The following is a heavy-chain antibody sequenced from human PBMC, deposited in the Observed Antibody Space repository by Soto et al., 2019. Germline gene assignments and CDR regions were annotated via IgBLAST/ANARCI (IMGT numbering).Heavy chain of an antibody. CDR2: ISAYNGNT. J-gene: IGHJ4*02. Sequence: ASVKVSCKASGYTFTNYGISWVRQAPGQGLEWMGWISAYNGNTKYAQKLQGRVTMTRDTSTSTVFMELSSLRSADTAVYYCARGGHIAVVTASFDYWGQGTLVTVSS. CDR3: ARGGHIAVVTASFDY. V-gene: IGHV1-18*01. D-gene: IGHD2-21*02. CDR1: GYTFTNYG.